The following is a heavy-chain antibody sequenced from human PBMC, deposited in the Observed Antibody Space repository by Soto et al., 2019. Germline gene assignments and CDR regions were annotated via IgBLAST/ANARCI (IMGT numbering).Heavy chain of an antibody. D-gene: IGHD2-15*01. J-gene: IGHJ6*02. CDR2: IIPIFGTA. Sequence: SVKVSCKASGGTFSSYAISWVRQAPGQGLEWMGGIIPIFGTANYAQKFQGRVTITADESTSTAYMELSSLRSEDTAVYYCASPHCRGGSCYSRRLGVRGQGTTVTVSS. CDR3: ASPHCRGGSCYSRRLGV. V-gene: IGHV1-69*13. CDR1: GGTFSSYA.